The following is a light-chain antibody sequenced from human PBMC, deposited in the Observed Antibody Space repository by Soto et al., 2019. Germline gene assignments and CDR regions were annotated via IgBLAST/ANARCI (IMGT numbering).Light chain of an antibody. CDR2: GNS. J-gene: IGLJ2*01. V-gene: IGLV1-40*01. CDR3: QSYDSRLSGSKV. Sequence: QSVLTQPPSVSGAPGQRVTISCTGSSSNIGAPYDVHWYQQLPGTAPKLLIYGNSNRPSGVPDRFSGSKSGTSASLAITGLQAEDEADHYCQSYDSRLSGSKVFGGGTKLTVL. CDR1: SSNIGAPYD.